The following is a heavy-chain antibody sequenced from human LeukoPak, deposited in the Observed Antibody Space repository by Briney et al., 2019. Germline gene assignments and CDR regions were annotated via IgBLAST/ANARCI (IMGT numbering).Heavy chain of an antibody. CDR1: GGSISSSSYY. J-gene: IGHJ4*02. Sequence: SETLSLTCTVSGGSISSSSYYWGWIRQPPGKGLEWIGSIYYSGSTYYNPSLKSRVTISVDTSKNQFSLKPRSVTAADTAVYYCARAFIAVTQNISYWGQGTLVTVSS. D-gene: IGHD6-19*01. V-gene: IGHV4-39*01. CDR2: IYYSGST. CDR3: ARAFIAVTQNISY.